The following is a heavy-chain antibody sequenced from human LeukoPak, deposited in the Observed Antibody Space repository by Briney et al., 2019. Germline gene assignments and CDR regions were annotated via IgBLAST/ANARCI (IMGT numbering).Heavy chain of an antibody. J-gene: IGHJ3*02. Sequence: SETLSITCTVPGGSISSSSYYWRWIRQPPRKGLERIGSIYYSGITYYTPSLKSRVTISVDTPQIHLSLNLSSMTAADTAVYYCASGWELRGDAFDIWGQGTMVTVSS. V-gene: IGHV4-39*02. D-gene: IGHD1-26*01. CDR2: IYYSGIT. CDR3: ASGWELRGDAFDI. CDR1: GGSISSSSYY.